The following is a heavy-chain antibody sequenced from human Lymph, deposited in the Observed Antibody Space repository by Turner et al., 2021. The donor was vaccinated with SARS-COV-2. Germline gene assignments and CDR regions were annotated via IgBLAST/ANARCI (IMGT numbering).Heavy chain of an antibody. CDR3: ARAAQLTVWFDP. D-gene: IGHD3-9*01. J-gene: IGHJ5*02. V-gene: IGHV1-8*01. Sequence: QVQLVQSGAEVTKPGASAKVSCMASGYTFTRYDINWVRQATGQGLEWMRWMDPNRGNTGYAQKFQGRVTMTRNTSISTAYMELSSLRSEYTAVYYCARAAQLTVWFDPWGQGTLVTVSS. CDR1: GYTFTRYD. CDR2: MDPNRGNT.